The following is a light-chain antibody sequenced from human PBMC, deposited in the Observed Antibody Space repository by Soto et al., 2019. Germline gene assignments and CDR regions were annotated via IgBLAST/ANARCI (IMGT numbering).Light chain of an antibody. V-gene: IGLV2-23*01. CDR1: SSDVGGYPL. J-gene: IGLJ1*01. CDR2: EGS. CDR3: CSYAGPRYV. Sequence: QSVLTHPASVSGSPGQSITISCTGTSSDVGGYPLVSWYQQHPGKAPKLMIYEGSKRPSAVPNRFSGSKSGYTASLTISGLQDEDEAEYYCCSYAGPRYVFGSGTKVTVL.